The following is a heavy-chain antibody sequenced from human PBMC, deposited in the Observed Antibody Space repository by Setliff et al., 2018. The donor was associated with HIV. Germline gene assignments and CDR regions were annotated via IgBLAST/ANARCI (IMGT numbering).Heavy chain of an antibody. CDR1: GYSISSGYY. CDR3: VSQYGSGSYLNY. V-gene: IGHV4-38-2*01. CDR2: NYYSGTT. D-gene: IGHD3-10*01. J-gene: IGHJ4*02. Sequence: PSETLSLTCAVSGYSISSGYYWGWIRQPPGKGLEWIGFNYYSGTTYHNPSLRSRVTISLDTSRNQFSLDLSSVTAADTAVYFCVSQYGSGSYLNYWSQGTLVTV.